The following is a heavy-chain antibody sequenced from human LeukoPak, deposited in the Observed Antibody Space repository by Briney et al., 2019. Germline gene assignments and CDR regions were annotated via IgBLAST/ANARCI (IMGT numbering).Heavy chain of an antibody. D-gene: IGHD6-19*01. CDR3: VRGKAVPGQVSWFDP. V-gene: IGHV5-51*01. CDR1: GYSFTNYW. CDR2: IYLGDSDI. J-gene: IGHJ5*02. Sequence: GESLKTSCKGSGYSFTNYWIGWVRQMPGKGLEWMGIIYLGDSDIRYSPSFQGQVTISADKSIGTAYLQWASLKASDTAMYYCVRGKAVPGQVSWFDPWGQGTLVTVSS.